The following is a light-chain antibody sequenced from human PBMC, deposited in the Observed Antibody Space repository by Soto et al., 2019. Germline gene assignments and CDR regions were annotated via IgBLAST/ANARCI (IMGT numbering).Light chain of an antibody. CDR1: QSISGW. Sequence: DIQMTQSPFTLSASVGDRVTITCRASQSISGWLAWYQQKPGRAPNLLISDASSLESGVPSRFSGSGSGTEFTLTISCLQPDDFATYYCQQYSSYSSFGQGTKLEIK. V-gene: IGKV1-5*01. CDR2: DAS. CDR3: QQYSSYSS. J-gene: IGKJ2*01.